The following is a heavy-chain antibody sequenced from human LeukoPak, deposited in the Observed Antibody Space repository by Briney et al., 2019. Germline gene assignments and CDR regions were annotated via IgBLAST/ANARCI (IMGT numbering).Heavy chain of an antibody. CDR1: GGSISSYY. Sequence: PSETLSLTCTVSGGSISSYYWSWIRQPPGKGLEWIGEINHSGSTNYNPSLKSRVTISVDTSKNQFSLKLSSVTAADTAVYYCARSYYYYGVDVWGQGTTVTVSS. J-gene: IGHJ6*02. V-gene: IGHV4-34*01. CDR2: INHSGST. CDR3: ARSYYYYGVDV.